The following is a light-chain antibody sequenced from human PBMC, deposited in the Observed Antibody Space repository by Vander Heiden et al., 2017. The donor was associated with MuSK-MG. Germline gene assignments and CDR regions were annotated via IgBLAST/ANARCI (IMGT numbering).Light chain of an antibody. Sequence: DIQMTQSPSSLSASVGDRVTITCRASQGITNSLAWYQQKPGTAPKLLLYAASTLESGVPSRFTGSGSGTDYTLTITSLQPEDFATYYCQQYYSTPYTFGQGTKLEIK. CDR3: QQYYSTPYT. CDR1: QGITNS. V-gene: IGKV1-NL1*01. CDR2: AAS. J-gene: IGKJ2*01.